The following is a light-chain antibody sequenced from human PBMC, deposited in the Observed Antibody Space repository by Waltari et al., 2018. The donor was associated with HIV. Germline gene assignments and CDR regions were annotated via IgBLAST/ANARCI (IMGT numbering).Light chain of an antibody. CDR1: SSNIGNNY. Sequence: QSVLTQPPSVSAAPGQKVTISCSGSSSNIGNNYVSWYQQLPGTAPKLLIYDNTQRPSGIPDRFSGSKSGPSATLGITGLQTGDEADYYCGTWDSSLSAYVFGTGTKVTVL. CDR2: DNT. V-gene: IGLV1-51*01. CDR3: GTWDSSLSAYV. J-gene: IGLJ1*01.